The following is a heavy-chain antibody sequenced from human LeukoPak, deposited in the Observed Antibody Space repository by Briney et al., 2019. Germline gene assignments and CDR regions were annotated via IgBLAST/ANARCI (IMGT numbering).Heavy chain of an antibody. Sequence: PGGSLRLSCAASGFTFSSYAMSWLRQAPGKGLEWVSAISGSGGSTYYADSVKGRFTISRDNSKNTLYLQMNSLRAEDTAVYYCAKAERVVPAAPTDYWGQGTLVTVSS. CDR1: GFTFSSYA. V-gene: IGHV3-23*01. J-gene: IGHJ4*02. CDR2: ISGSGGST. D-gene: IGHD2-2*01. CDR3: AKAERVVPAAPTDY.